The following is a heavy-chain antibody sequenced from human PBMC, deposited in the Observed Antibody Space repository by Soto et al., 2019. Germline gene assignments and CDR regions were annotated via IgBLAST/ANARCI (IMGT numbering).Heavy chain of an antibody. V-gene: IGHV1-69*12. J-gene: IGHJ5*02. CDR3: ARAVSKDIVLVPAAMPSPDYKGDWFDL. D-gene: IGHD2-2*01. CDR2: IIPIFGTA. CDR1: GGTFSSYD. Sequence: QVQLVQSGAEVKKPGSSVKVSCRASGGTFSSYDISWVRQAPGQGLEWMGGIIPIFGTANYAQKFQGRVTITADESTSTAYMELSSLRSEDTAVYYCARAVSKDIVLVPAAMPSPDYKGDWFDLWGQGTLVTVSS.